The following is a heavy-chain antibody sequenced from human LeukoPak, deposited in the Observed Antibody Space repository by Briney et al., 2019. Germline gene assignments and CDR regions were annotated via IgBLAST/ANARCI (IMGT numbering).Heavy chain of an antibody. CDR3: ARGLYGYSYGTLRYYYYYMDV. Sequence: ASVKVSCKASGYTFGRYDITWVPQATGQRLEWMGWVNPNSGNTGYAQKFQGRVTITRNTSISTAYMELSSLRSEDTAVYYCARGLYGYSYGTLRYYYYYMDVWGKGTTVTVSS. D-gene: IGHD5-18*01. J-gene: IGHJ6*03. V-gene: IGHV1-8*03. CDR1: GYTFGRYD. CDR2: VNPNSGNT.